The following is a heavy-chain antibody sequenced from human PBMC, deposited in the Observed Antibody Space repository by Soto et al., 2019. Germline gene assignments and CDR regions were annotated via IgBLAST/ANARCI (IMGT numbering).Heavy chain of an antibody. D-gene: IGHD6-13*01. CDR1: GFSLNNARMG. Sequence: QVTLKESGPVLVKPTETLTLTCTVSGFSLNNARMGVSWIRQPPGKALEWLAHIFSNDEKSYSTSLKSRLTISKDTSKSQVVLTMTNMDPVDTATYYCARIPPQGSIWRTSYYYGMYVWGQGTTVTVAS. CDR3: ARIPPQGSIWRTSYYYGMYV. J-gene: IGHJ6*02. CDR2: IFSNDEK. V-gene: IGHV2-26*01.